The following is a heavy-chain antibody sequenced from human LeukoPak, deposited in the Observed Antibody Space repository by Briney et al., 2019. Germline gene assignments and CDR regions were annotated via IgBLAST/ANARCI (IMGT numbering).Heavy chain of an antibody. J-gene: IGHJ6*02. CDR2: ISWNSGSI. V-gene: IGHV3-9*01. CDR3: AKDVWSGGNWDDYYYGMDV. D-gene: IGHD2-15*01. Sequence: PGGSLRLSCAASGFTFDDYAMHWVRQAPGKGLEWVSGISWNSGSIGYADSVKGRFTISRDNAKNSLYLQMNSLRAEDTALYYCAKDVWSGGNWDDYYYGMDVWGQGTTVTVSS. CDR1: GFTFDDYA.